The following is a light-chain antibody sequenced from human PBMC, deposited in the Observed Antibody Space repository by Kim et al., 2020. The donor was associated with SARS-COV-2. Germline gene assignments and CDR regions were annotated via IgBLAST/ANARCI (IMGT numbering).Light chain of an antibody. J-gene: IGLJ2*01. CDR2: GNS. V-gene: IGLV1-40*01. CDR1: SSNIGAGYD. CDR3: QSYDSSLSGVV. Sequence: QSVLTQPPSVSVAPGQRVTISCIGSSSNIGAGYDVHWYQQLPGTAPKLLIYGNSNRPSGVPDRFSGSKSGTSASLAITGVQAEDEADYYCQSYDSSLSGVVFGGGTQLTVL.